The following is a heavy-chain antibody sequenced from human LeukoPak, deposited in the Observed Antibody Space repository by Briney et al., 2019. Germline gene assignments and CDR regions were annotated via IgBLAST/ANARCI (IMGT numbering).Heavy chain of an antibody. CDR2: ISASGGST. J-gene: IGHJ4*02. D-gene: IGHD1-26*01. CDR1: GFIFSDYA. Sequence: GGSLRLSCAASGFIFSDYAMSWVRQAPGMGLEWVSAISASGGSTYYADSVKGRFTISRDNSKNTLSLEMNSLRAEDTAVYYCATLVGATHSLGYWGPGTLVTVSS. CDR3: ATLVGATHSLGY. V-gene: IGHV3-23*01.